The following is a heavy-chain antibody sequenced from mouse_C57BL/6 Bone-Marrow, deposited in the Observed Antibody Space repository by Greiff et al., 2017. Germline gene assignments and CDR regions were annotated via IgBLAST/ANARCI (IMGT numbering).Heavy chain of an antibody. CDR1: GFSFNTYA. CDR3: VRQEVINGDFDY. Sequence: EVLLVESGGGLVQPKGSLKLSCAASGFSFNTYAMNWVRQAPGKGLEWVARIRSKSNNYATYYADSVKDRFTISRDDSESMLYLQMNNVKTEDTAMYYCVRQEVINGDFDYWGQGTTLTVSS. J-gene: IGHJ2*01. V-gene: IGHV10-1*01. D-gene: IGHD2-3*01. CDR2: IRSKSNNYAT.